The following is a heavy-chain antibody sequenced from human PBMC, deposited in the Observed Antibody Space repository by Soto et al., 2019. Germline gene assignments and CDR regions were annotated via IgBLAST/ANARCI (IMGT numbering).Heavy chain of an antibody. V-gene: IGHV3-23*01. CDR1: GFTFSSYA. CDR3: AKDPPIPTLTIPRFYYYVMDV. D-gene: IGHD2-21*01. J-gene: IGHJ6*02. CDR2: ISDSGGNT. Sequence: EAHLLESGGGLVQPGGSLRLSCAASGFTFSSYAMSWVRQAPGKGLEWVSSISDSGGNTYYADSVKGRFTISRDNSKNTLYLQMNSLRAEDTAVYYCAKDPPIPTLTIPRFYYYVMDVWGQGTTVTVSS.